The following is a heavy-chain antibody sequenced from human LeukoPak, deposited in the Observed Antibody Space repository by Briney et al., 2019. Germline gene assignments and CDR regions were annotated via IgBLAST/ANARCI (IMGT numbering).Heavy chain of an antibody. Sequence: GASVKVSCKSSGYTFTNYFIHWVRQAPGQGLGWMGWISANTGNTNYAQKFQGRVTMTTDTSTTTAYLDLRSLVSDDTAIYYCARNFDGSPHYYFDYWGQGTLVTVSS. D-gene: IGHD3-9*01. J-gene: IGHJ4*02. CDR3: ARNFDGSPHYYFDY. V-gene: IGHV1-18*04. CDR1: GYTFTNYF. CDR2: ISANTGNT.